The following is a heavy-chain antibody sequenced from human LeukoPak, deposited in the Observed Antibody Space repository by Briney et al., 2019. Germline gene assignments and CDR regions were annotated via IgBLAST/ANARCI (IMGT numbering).Heavy chain of an antibody. CDR1: GGSISSSNYY. Sequence: SETLSLTCTVSGGSISSSNYYWGWIRQPPGKGLEWIGSIYYSGSTYSNPSLKSRVTISVDTSKNQFSLKLSSVTAADTAVYYCARGDSSGYYYTPHDAFDIWGQGTMVTVSS. J-gene: IGHJ3*02. CDR3: ARGDSSGYYYTPHDAFDI. D-gene: IGHD3-22*01. CDR2: IYYSGST. V-gene: IGHV4-39*07.